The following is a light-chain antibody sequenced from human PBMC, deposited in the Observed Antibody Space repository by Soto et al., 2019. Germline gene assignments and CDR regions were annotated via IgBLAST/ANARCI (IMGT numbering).Light chain of an antibody. CDR1: QDISRA. CDR2: PAS. V-gene: IGKV1-13*02. J-gene: IGKJ4*01. Sequence: AIQLTQSPSSLSATVGDRVTITCRASQDISRALAWYQQKPGKAPNLLISPASNLQSGVPSRFIGSGSGTDLTLTINGLQPEDFATYWSQQLYGYPLTFGGGSKVEIK. CDR3: QQLYGYPLT.